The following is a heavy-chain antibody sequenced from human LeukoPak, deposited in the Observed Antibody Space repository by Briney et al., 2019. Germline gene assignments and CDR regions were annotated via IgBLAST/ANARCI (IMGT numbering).Heavy chain of an antibody. Sequence: ASVKVSCKASGGTFSSYAISWVRQAPGQGLEWMGGIIPIFGTANYAQKFQGRVTITADESTSTAYMELSSLRSEDAAVYYCARDYPGTLTFYYYYGMDVWGQGTTVTVSS. CDR3: ARDYPGTLTFYYYYGMDV. CDR1: GGTFSSYA. CDR2: IIPIFGTA. J-gene: IGHJ6*02. D-gene: IGHD1-26*01. V-gene: IGHV1-69*13.